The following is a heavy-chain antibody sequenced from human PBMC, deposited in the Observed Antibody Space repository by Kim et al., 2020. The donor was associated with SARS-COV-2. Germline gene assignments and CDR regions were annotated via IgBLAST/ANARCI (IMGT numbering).Heavy chain of an antibody. D-gene: IGHD3-10*01. Sequence: FQGRVTISADESTSTAYMELSSLRSEDTAVYYCARDPAKWFGASVSYGMDVWGQGTTVTVSS. J-gene: IGHJ6*02. V-gene: IGHV1-69*01. CDR3: ARDPAKWFGASVSYGMDV.